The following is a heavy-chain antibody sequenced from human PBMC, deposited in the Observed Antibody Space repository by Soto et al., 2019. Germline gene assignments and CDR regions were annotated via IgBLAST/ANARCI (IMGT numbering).Heavy chain of an antibody. CDR3: ASHYDSSGYYYRGLDY. D-gene: IGHD3-22*01. Sequence: QVQLVQSGAEVKKPGSSVKVSCKASGGTFSSYAISWVRQAPGQGLEWMGGIIPIFGTADYAQKFQGRVRITADESTSPGNMELSSLRSEHTAVYYCASHYDSSGYYYRGLDYWGQGTLVTVSS. V-gene: IGHV1-69*12. CDR2: IIPIFGTA. CDR1: GGTFSSYA. J-gene: IGHJ4*02.